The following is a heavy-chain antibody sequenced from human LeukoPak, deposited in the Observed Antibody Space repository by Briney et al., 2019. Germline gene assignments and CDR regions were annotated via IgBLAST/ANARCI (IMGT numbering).Heavy chain of an antibody. J-gene: IGHJ5*02. CDR3: ARDLYYYDSSGYPLP. V-gene: IGHV1-2*02. D-gene: IGHD3-22*01. CDR2: TNPNSGGT. Sequence: ASVKVSCKASGYTFTGYYMHWVRQAPGQGLEWMGWTNPNSGGTNYAQKFQGRVTMTRDTSISTAYTELSRLRSDDTAVYYCARDLYYYDSSGYPLPWGQGTLVTVSS. CDR1: GYTFTGYY.